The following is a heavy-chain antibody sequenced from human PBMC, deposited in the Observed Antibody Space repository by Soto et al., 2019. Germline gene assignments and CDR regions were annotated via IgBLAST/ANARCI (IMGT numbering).Heavy chain of an antibody. CDR2: IIPIFGTA. D-gene: IGHD2-15*01. J-gene: IGHJ6*01. Sequence: SVKVSCKASGGTFGSYAISWVRQAPGQGLEWMGGIIPIFGTANYAQKFQGRVTITADESTSTAYMELSSLRSEDTAVYYCAGYCSGGSCYPANYYYYYGMDVWAQGTTVTVSS. CDR1: GGTFGSYA. V-gene: IGHV1-69*13. CDR3: AGYCSGGSCYPANYYYYYGMDV.